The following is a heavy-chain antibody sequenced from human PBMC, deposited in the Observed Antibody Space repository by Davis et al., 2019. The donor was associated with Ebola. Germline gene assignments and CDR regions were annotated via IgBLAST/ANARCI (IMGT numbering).Heavy chain of an antibody. D-gene: IGHD5-18*01. CDR3: ARGWLRAGMDV. J-gene: IGHJ6*01. CDR2: TYYNSKWYN. CDR1: GDSVSSNSGA. V-gene: IGHV6-1*01. Sequence: HSQTLSLTCDISGDSVSSNSGAWNWIRQSPSRGLEWLGRTYYNSKWYNDYAVSVKSRISINPDTSKNQFSLQLNSVTPEDTALYYCARGWLRAGMDVWGEGTTVTVPS.